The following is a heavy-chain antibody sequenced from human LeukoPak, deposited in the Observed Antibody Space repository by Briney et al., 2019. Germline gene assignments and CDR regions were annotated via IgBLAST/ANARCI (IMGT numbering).Heavy chain of an antibody. CDR3: ARDLGYPF. V-gene: IGHV3-23*01. J-gene: IGHJ4*02. CDR1: GLTFSSYA. D-gene: IGHD3-16*01. Sequence: GGSLRLSCAASGLTFSSYAMSWVRHTPRKGLEGVSAISSSGVNTYYAHSVKALLTISRDNSKHTLFLQMNRQTAEDTDVYYCARDLGYPFWGQGTLVTVSS. CDR2: ISSSGVNT.